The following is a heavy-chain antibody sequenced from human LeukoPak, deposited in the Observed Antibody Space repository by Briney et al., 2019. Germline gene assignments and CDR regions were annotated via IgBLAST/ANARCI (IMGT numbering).Heavy chain of an antibody. CDR2: IIPILGIA. Sequence: SVKVSCKASGGTFSSYAISWVRQAPGQGLEWMGSIIPILGIANYAQKFQGRVTITADKSTSTAYMELSSLRSEDTAVYYCASPGGTYYDFWSDQHNAFDIWGQGTMVTVSS. V-gene: IGHV1-69*04. CDR1: GGTFSSYA. J-gene: IGHJ3*02. CDR3: ASPGGTYYDFWSDQHNAFDI. D-gene: IGHD3-3*01.